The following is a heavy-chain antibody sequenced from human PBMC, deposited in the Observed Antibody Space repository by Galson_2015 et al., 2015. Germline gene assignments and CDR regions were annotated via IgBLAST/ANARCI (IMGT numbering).Heavy chain of an antibody. CDR3: ARGYCSSTSCYIPYGMDV. D-gene: IGHD2-2*02. CDR1: GYTFTSYY. CDR2: INPSGGST. V-gene: IGHV1-46*01. Sequence: SVKVSCKASGYTFTSYYMHWVRQAPGQGLEWMGIINPSGGSTSYAQKFQGRVTITADESTSTAYMELSSLRSEDTAVYYCARGYCSSTSCYIPYGMDVWGQGTTVTVSS. J-gene: IGHJ6*02.